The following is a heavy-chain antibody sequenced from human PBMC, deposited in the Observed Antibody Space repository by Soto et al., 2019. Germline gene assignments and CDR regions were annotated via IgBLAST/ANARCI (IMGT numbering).Heavy chain of an antibody. CDR3: ASVISGDSEYYFDY. V-gene: IGHV4-31*03. CDR2: IYHSGRT. Sequence: PSETLSLTCTVSGVSISSGGYYWGWIRQHPGKGLEWIGNIYHSGRTYYNPSLKSRVIMSVDTSKNHFSLNLNSVTAADTAMYFCASVISGDSEYYFDYWGQGTLVTV. J-gene: IGHJ4*02. CDR1: GVSISSGGYY. D-gene: IGHD4-17*01.